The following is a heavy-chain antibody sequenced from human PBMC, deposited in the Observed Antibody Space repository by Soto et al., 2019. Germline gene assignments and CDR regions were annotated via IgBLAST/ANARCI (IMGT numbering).Heavy chain of an antibody. J-gene: IGHJ6*02. D-gene: IGHD3-3*01. CDR1: GGTFSSYA. CDR2: IIPIFGTA. V-gene: IGHV1-69*06. CDR3: ARYKAAQSTITIFGVVRPPYYYYGMDV. Sequence: ASVKVSCKASGGTFSSYAISWVRQAPGQGLEWMGGIIPIFGTANYAQKFQGRVTITADKSTSTAYMELSSLRSEDTAVYYCARYKAAQSTITIFGVVRPPYYYYGMDVWGQGTTVTVSS.